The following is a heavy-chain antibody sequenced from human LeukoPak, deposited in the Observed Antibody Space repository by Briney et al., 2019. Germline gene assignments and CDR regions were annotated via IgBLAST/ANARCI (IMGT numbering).Heavy chain of an antibody. Sequence: PSETLSLTCAVYGGSFSGYYWSWIRQPPGKGLEWIGEINHSGSTNYNPSLKSRVTISVDTSKNQFSLKLSSVTAADTAVYYCARLFSGAAAAGYYFDYWGQGTQVTVSS. CDR3: ARLFSGAAAAGYYFDY. V-gene: IGHV4-34*01. CDR2: INHSGST. J-gene: IGHJ4*02. CDR1: GGSFSGYY. D-gene: IGHD6-13*01.